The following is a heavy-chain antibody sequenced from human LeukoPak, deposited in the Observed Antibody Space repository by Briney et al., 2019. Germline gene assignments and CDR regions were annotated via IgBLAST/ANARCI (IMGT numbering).Heavy chain of an antibody. J-gene: IGHJ4*02. CDR3: ARGLSNTMINY. CDR2: IYYSGST. D-gene: IGHD3-22*01. CDR1: AGSVSSASYY. Sequence: DTLSLTGTASAGSVSSASYYWSWIRQPPGKGLYWIGYIYYSGSTNYNPSLKGRVTISVDTSKNQFSLKLSSVTAADTAVYYCARGLSNTMINYWGQGTLVTVSS. V-gene: IGHV4-61*01.